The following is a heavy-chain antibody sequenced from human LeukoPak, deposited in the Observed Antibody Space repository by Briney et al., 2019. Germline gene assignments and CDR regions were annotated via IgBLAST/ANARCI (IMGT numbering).Heavy chain of an antibody. V-gene: IGHV3-23*01. J-gene: IGHJ4*02. CDR1: GYSFTSYA. D-gene: IGHD5-18*01. Sequence: GESLKISCKGSGYSFTSYAMSWVRQAPGKGLEWVSAISGSGGGTYYADSVKGRFTISGDNSKNTLYLQMNSLRAEDTAVYYCAKAGYSYGWGAYYFDYWGQGTLVTVSS. CDR3: AKAGYSYGWGAYYFDY. CDR2: ISGSGGGT.